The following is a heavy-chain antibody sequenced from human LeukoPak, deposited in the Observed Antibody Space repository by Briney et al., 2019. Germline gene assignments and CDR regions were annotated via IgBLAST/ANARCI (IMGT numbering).Heavy chain of an antibody. CDR1: GFIFNNYA. D-gene: IGHD4-17*01. J-gene: IGHJ4*02. V-gene: IGHV3-23*01. Sequence: GGTLRLSCAASGFIFNNYALSWVRQAPGKGLEWVSAISGSGGSTYYADSVKGRFTISRDNSKNTVYLQMNSLRADDTAVYYCAKEWGVDYGLRYWGQGTLVTVSS. CDR2: ISGSGGST. CDR3: AKEWGVDYGLRY.